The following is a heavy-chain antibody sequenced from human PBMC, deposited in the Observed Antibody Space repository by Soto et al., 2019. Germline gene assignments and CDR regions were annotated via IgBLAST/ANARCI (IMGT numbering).Heavy chain of an antibody. CDR1: GFTVSSNY. J-gene: IGHJ4*02. D-gene: IGHD3-22*01. Sequence: GGSLRLSCAASGFTVSSNYMSWVRQAPGKGLEWVSVIYSGGSTYYADSVKGRSTISRDNSKNTLYLQMNSLRAEDTAVYYCARDGEEYYYDSSGYYYVRYFDYWGQGTLVTVSS. CDR2: IYSGGST. V-gene: IGHV3-53*01. CDR3: ARDGEEYYYDSSGYYYVRYFDY.